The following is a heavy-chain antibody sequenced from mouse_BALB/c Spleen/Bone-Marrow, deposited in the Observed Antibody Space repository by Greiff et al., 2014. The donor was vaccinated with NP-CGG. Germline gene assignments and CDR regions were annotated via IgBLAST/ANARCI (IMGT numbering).Heavy chain of an antibody. Sequence: QVQLQQSGPELVKPGALVKISCKASGYTFTTYDINWVKQRPGQGLEWIGRISPGDGNTNYNEKFKGKATLTADKSSSTAYMQLSSLTSENSAVYFCARGGDYHYFDYWGQGTTLTVSS. V-gene: IGHV1S56*01. D-gene: IGHD2-4*01. CDR1: GYTFTTYD. J-gene: IGHJ2*01. CDR3: ARGGDYHYFDY. CDR2: ISPGDGNT.